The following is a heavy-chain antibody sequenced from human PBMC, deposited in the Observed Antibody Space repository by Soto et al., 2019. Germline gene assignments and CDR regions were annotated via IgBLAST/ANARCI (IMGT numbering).Heavy chain of an antibody. CDR1: GFSFSSYG. CDR2: ISYDGSNK. CDR3: AKPYCSGGSCHLYGMDV. Sequence: QVQLVESGGGVVQPGRSLRLSCAASGFSFSSYGMHWVRQAPGKGLEWVAVISYDGSNKYYADSVKGRFTISRDNSKNTLYLQMNSLRAEDTAVYYCAKPYCSGGSCHLYGMDVWGQGTTVTVSS. D-gene: IGHD2-15*01. V-gene: IGHV3-30*18. J-gene: IGHJ6*02.